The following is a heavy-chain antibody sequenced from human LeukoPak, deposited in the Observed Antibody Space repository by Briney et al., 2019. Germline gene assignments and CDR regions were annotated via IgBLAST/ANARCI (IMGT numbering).Heavy chain of an antibody. Sequence: ASVKVSCKASGYTFISYGISWVRQAPGQGLEWMGWISAYNDNTNYAQKLQGRVTMTTDTSTSTAYMELRSLRSDDTAVYYCATEVTEVAWFDPWGQGTLVTVSS. J-gene: IGHJ5*02. CDR2: ISAYNDNT. V-gene: IGHV1-18*01. D-gene: IGHD2-21*02. CDR1: GYTFISYG. CDR3: ATEVTEVAWFDP.